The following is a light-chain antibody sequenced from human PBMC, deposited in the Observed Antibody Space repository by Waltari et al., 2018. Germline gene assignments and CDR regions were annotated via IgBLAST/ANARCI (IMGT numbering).Light chain of an antibody. CDR3: KQYRNWPLT. CDR2: GAT. V-gene: IGKV3-15*01. Sequence: EIVMTQSPATLSVSPGERATLSCRASQSVSSNLAWYQQKPGQAPRVLIYGATTRATGIPARFSGSGSGTEFTLTISSLQSEDFAVYYCKQYRNWPLTFGGGTKVEIK. CDR1: QSVSSN. J-gene: IGKJ4*01.